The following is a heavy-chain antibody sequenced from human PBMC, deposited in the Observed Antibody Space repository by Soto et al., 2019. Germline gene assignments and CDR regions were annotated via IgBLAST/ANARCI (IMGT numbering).Heavy chain of an antibody. D-gene: IGHD6-13*01. V-gene: IGHV1-69*12. CDR1: GGTFSSYA. CDR3: AIPRSIAAAGYYGMDV. J-gene: IGHJ6*02. Sequence: QVQLVQSGAEVKKPGSSVKVSCKASGGTFSSYAISWVRQAPGQGLEWMGGIIPIFGTANYAQKFQGRVTMTADESTSTAYMELSSLRSEDTAVYYCAIPRSIAAAGYYGMDVWGQGTTVTVSS. CDR2: IIPIFGTA.